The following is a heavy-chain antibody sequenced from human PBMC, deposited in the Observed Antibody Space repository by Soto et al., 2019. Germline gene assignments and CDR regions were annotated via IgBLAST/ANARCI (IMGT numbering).Heavy chain of an antibody. CDR3: AKGGSGSYSNAFDI. J-gene: IGHJ3*02. D-gene: IGHD3-10*01. Sequence: SETLSLTCIVSGGSINNYYWSWIRQPPGKGLEWIGSIHYSGNTDYNPSLKSRVTISVDTSKNQFSLKLSSVTAADTAVYYCAKGGSGSYSNAFDIWGQGTMVTVSS. CDR2: IHYSGNT. CDR1: GGSINNYY. V-gene: IGHV4-59*08.